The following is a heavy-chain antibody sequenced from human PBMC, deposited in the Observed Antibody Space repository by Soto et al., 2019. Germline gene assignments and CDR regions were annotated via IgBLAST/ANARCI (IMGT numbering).Heavy chain of an antibody. CDR1: GGSFSGSY. CDR2: INHSGDS. J-gene: IGHJ6*03. D-gene: IGHD3-16*01. V-gene: IGHV4-34*01. Sequence: SETLSLTCAVYGGSFSGSYWSWILQSPGKGLEWIGEINHSGDSNYNPSLKSRVTIPVDTSENQFSLNLRSVTAADTAVYYCARVYGYFYYYYMDVWGKGTTVTVSS. CDR3: ARVYGYFYYYYMDV.